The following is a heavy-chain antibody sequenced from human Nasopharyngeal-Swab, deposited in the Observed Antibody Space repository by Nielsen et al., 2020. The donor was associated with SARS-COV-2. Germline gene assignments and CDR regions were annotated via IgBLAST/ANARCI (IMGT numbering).Heavy chain of an antibody. CDR2: IKSKTDGGTT. CDR1: GFTFSNAW. D-gene: IGHD3-10*01. Sequence: GESLKISCAASGFTFSNAWMSWVRQAPGKGLEWVGRIKSKTDGGTTDYAAPVKGRFTISRDDSKNTLYLQMNSLKTEDTAAYYCTTGDTMVRGLYYSDYWGQGTLVTVSS. CDR3: TTGDTMVRGLYYSDY. J-gene: IGHJ4*02. V-gene: IGHV3-15*01.